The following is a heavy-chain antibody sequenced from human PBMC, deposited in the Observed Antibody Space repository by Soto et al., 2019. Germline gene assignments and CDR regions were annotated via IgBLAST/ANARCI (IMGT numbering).Heavy chain of an antibody. CDR1: GFTFSTYW. D-gene: IGHD3-16*01. CDR3: VCGGNFFVY. V-gene: IGHV3-7*01. Sequence: EVQLVESGGGLVQPGGSLRLSCAASGFTFSTYWMTWVRRPPGKGLEWVANLDQDGSERYYVDSVSGRFTISRDNAKNSLYLQMNSLRAEDTAVYYCVCGGNFFVYWGQGTLVTDSP. J-gene: IGHJ4*02. CDR2: LDQDGSER.